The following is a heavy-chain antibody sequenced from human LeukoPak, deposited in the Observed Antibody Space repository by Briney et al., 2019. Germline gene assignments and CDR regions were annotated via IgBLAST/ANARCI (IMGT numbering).Heavy chain of an antibody. Sequence: PSETLSLTCAIYGASLNDYWWTWVRQSPGAGLEWIGEVTDGGYTNYKSSLKSRVSISVDTSKNQFSLRLPSVTAADTAMYFCARIRARGCSDNAFDVWGQGTMIIVSS. J-gene: IGHJ3*01. V-gene: IGHV4-34*01. CDR3: ARIRARGCSDNAFDV. CDR1: GASLNDYW. D-gene: IGHD3-22*01. CDR2: VTDGGYT.